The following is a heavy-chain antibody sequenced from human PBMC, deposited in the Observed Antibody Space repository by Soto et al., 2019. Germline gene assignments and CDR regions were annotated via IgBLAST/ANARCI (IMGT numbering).Heavy chain of an antibody. CDR2: YHSGGST. D-gene: IGHD2-21*01. Sequence: QVQLQESGSGLVKPSLSLSLTCTVSGVSLNTADTWWSWIRQAPGKGLEFIGYYHSGGSTYYDASFRRRVIISAATSNSQFTLKLSSVTVADTAVYLCVRSRQIDSGNDCGLDVWGQGTTVTVSS. J-gene: IGHJ6*02. V-gene: IGHV4-30-4*01. CDR3: VRSRQIDSGNDCGLDV. CDR1: GVSLNTADTW.